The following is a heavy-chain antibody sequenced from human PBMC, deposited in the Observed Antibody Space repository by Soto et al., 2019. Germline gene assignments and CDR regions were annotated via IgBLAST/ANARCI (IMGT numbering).Heavy chain of an antibody. J-gene: IGHJ6*02. D-gene: IGHD2-15*01. CDR3: ASYLLLLDYYYGMDV. Sequence: QVQLVQSGAEVKKPGASVKVSCKASGYTFTSYAMHWVRQAPGQRLEWMGWINAGNGNTKYSQKFQGRVTITRDTSASTAYMDLSSLRSEDTAVYYCASYLLLLDYYYGMDVWGQGTTVTVSS. CDR2: INAGNGNT. CDR1: GYTFTSYA. V-gene: IGHV1-3*01.